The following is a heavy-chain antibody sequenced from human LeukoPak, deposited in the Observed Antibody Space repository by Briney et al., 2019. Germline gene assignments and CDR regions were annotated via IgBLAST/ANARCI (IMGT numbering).Heavy chain of an antibody. J-gene: IGHJ5*02. CDR1: GFTFSSYA. CDR2: ISYDGSNK. Sequence: TGGSLRLSCAASGFTFSSYAMHWVRQAPGKGLEGVAVISYDGSNKYYADSVKGRFTISRDNSKNTLYLQMNSLRAEDTAVYYCARDGYCSGGSCAENWFDPWGQGTLVTVSS. V-gene: IGHV3-30-3*01. CDR3: ARDGYCSGGSCAENWFDP. D-gene: IGHD2-15*01.